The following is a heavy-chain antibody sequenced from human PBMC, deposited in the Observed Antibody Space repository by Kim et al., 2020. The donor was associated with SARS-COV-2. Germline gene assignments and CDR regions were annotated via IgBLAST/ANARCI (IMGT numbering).Heavy chain of an antibody. CDR3: AREGSGSYNWLDP. D-gene: IGHD3-10*01. J-gene: IGHJ5*02. V-gene: IGHV1-3*01. Sequence: SQSFQGRVTITRDTSATTAYMELSSLTAKDTAVYYCAREGSGSYNWLDPWGQGTLVTVSS.